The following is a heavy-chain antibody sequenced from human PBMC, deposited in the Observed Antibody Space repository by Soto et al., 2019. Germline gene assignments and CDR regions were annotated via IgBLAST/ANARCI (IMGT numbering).Heavy chain of an antibody. J-gene: IGHJ5*02. Sequence: SETLSLTCTVSGGSISSYYWSWIRQPPGKGLEWIGYIYYSGSTNYNPSLKSRVTISVDTSKNQFSLKLSSVTAADTAVYYCARVGDIVTREKHNWFDPWGQGTLVTVSS. CDR2: IYYSGST. CDR1: GGSISSYY. CDR3: ARVGDIVTREKHNWFDP. D-gene: IGHD2-15*01. V-gene: IGHV4-59*01.